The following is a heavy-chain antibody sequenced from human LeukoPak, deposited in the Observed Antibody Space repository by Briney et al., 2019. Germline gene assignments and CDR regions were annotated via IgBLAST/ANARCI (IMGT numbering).Heavy chain of an antibody. Sequence: ASVKVSCKVSGYTLTELSMHWVRQATGKGLEWMGSFDPEDGESVYAQKFQGRVTMTEDTSTDTAYMELSSLRSEDTAVYYCATALSNPFYDSSGYCYGYFQHWGQGTLVTVSS. D-gene: IGHD3-22*01. CDR2: FDPEDGES. V-gene: IGHV1-24*01. CDR3: ATALSNPFYDSSGYCYGYFQH. J-gene: IGHJ1*01. CDR1: GYTLTELS.